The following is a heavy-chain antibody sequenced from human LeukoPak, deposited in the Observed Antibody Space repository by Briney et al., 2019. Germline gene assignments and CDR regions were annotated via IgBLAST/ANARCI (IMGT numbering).Heavy chain of an antibody. CDR3: ARDAIDSSGFDFDY. J-gene: IGHJ4*02. Sequence: GGSLRLSCAASGFTFSDYYMTWIRQAPGKGLEGISYISTSAGTIYYADSVKGRFTISRDNAKNSLYLQMNSLRAEDTAVYYCARDAIDSSGFDFDYWGQGTLVTVSS. V-gene: IGHV3-11*01. CDR1: GFTFSDYY. CDR2: ISTSAGTI. D-gene: IGHD3-22*01.